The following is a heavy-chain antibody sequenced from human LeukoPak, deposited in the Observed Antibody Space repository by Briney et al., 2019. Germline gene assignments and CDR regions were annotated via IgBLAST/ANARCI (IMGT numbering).Heavy chain of an antibody. V-gene: IGHV3-30*18. D-gene: IGHD3-16*01. CDR1: GFAFSSYG. CDR2: ISYDGGDK. CDR3: VKEGVEYSYSYGDY. J-gene: IGHJ4*02. Sequence: GGSLRLSCAASGFAFSSYGMHWVRQAPGKGLEWVALISYDGGDKYYAESMKGRITISRDNAENTLYLQMNNLRPDDTAFYFCVKEGVEYSYSYGDYWGQGTLVTVSS.